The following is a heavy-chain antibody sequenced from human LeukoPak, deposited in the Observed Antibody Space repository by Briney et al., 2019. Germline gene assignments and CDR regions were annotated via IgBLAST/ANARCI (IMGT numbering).Heavy chain of an antibody. J-gene: IGHJ4*02. V-gene: IGHV3-66*01. D-gene: IGHD6-13*01. Sequence: GGSLRLSCAASGFTVSRNYMSWVRQAPGKGLEWVPVIYSGGRTYYADSVKGRFTISRDNSKNTLYLQMNRLRAEDTAVYYCARAGPSSSWHQFDYWGQGTLVTVSS. CDR1: GFTVSRNY. CDR3: ARAGPSSSWHQFDY. CDR2: IYSGGRT.